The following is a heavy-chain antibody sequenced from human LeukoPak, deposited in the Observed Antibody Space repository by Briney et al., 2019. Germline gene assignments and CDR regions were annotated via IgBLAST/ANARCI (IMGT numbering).Heavy chain of an antibody. J-gene: IGHJ4*02. V-gene: IGHV3-66*01. D-gene: IGHD6-13*01. Sequence: GGSLRLSCAASGFTVSRNYMSWVRQAPGKGLEWVPVIYSGGRTYYADSVKGRFTISRDNSKNTLYLQMNRLRAEDTAVYYCARAGPSSSWHQFDYWGQGTLVTVSS. CDR1: GFTVSRNY. CDR3: ARAGPSSSWHQFDY. CDR2: IYSGGRT.